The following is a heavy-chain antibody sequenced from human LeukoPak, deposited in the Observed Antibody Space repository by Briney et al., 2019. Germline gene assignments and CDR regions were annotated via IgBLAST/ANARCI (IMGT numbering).Heavy chain of an antibody. CDR2: MNPNSGNT. V-gene: IGHV1-8*01. D-gene: IGHD4-17*01. Sequence: ASVKVSCKASGYTFTSYDINWVRQATGQGLEWMGWMNPNSGNTGYAQKFQGRVTMTRNTSISTAYMELSSLRSEDTAVYYCARGTGSYGWIAAIYYYYGMDVWGQGTTVTVSS. J-gene: IGHJ6*02. CDR1: GYTFTSYD. CDR3: ARGTGSYGWIAAIYYYYGMDV.